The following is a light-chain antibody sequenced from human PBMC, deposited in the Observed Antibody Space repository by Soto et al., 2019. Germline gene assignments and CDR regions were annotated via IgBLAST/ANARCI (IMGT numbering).Light chain of an antibody. V-gene: IGLV2-11*01. CDR2: DVS. CDR1: GSDVGGYDF. Sequence: QSALTQPRSVSGSPGQSVTISCTGTGSDVGGYDFVSWYQQHPGKAPKLMIYDVSKRPSGVPDRFSGSKSGSTASLTISGLQAEDEADYYCCSYAGSSTDVVFGGGTKLTVL. CDR3: CSYAGSSTDVV. J-gene: IGLJ2*01.